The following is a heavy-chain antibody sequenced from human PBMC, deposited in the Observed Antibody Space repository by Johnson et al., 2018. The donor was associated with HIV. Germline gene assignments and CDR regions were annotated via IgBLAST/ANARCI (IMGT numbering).Heavy chain of an antibody. Sequence: VQLVESGGGVVQPGRSLRLSCAASGFTFDEYGMRWVRQAPGKGLEWVSGITWNGGTTGYADSVKGRFLISRDNAKNSLYLQMNSLRAEDTAVYYCATLGGTVTTRAIAQPHDAFDIWGQGTIVTVSS. CDR2: ITWNGGTT. J-gene: IGHJ3*02. CDR1: GFTFDEYG. D-gene: IGHD4-17*01. V-gene: IGHV3-20*04. CDR3: ATLGGTVTTRAIAQPHDAFDI.